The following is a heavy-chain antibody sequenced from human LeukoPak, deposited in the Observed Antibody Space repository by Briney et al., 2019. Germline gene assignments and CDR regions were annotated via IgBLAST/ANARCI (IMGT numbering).Heavy chain of an antibody. CDR1: GGSFSGYY. CDR2: INHSGST. J-gene: IGHJ6*02. Sequence: SETLCLTCAVYGGSFSGYYWSWIRQPPGKGLEWIGEINHSGSTNYNPSLKSRVTISVDTSKNQFSLKLSSVTAADTAVYYCASISQDSSSSNYYGMDVWGQGTTVTVSS. D-gene: IGHD6-6*01. CDR3: ASISQDSSSSNYYGMDV. V-gene: IGHV4-34*01.